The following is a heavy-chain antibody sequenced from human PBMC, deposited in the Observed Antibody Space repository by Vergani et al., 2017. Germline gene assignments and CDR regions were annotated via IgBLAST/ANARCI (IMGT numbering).Heavy chain of an antibody. V-gene: IGHV3-30*18. CDR2: ISYDGSNK. Sequence: QVQLVESGGGVVQPGRSLRLSCAASGFTFSSYAMHWVRQAPGKGLEWVAVISYDGSNKYYADSVKGRFTISRDNSKNTLYLQMNSLRAEDTAVYYCAKSQYRHRIRLGATIDYWGQGILVAVSA. CDR1: GFTFSSYA. J-gene: IGHJ4*02. D-gene: IGHD1-26*01. CDR3: AKSQYRHRIRLGATIDY.